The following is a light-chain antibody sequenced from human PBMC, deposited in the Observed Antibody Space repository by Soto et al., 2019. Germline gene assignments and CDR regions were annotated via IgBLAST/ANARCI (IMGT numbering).Light chain of an antibody. Sequence: ENILTQSPGTLSLSPGEGATLYCRASQSVFANYIAWYQQRPGQAPRLLIYAASRRATGIPDRFSGSGSGTDFTLTLSRLESEDFAVYFCHQYGRTPWTFGPGTRVEIK. CDR3: HQYGRTPWT. V-gene: IGKV3-20*01. J-gene: IGKJ1*01. CDR2: AAS. CDR1: QSVFANY.